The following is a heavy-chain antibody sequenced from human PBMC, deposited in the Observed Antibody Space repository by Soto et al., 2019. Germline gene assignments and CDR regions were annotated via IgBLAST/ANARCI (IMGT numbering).Heavy chain of an antibody. CDR3: TMTGMDV. V-gene: IGHV3-73*01. Sequence: EVQLVESGGGLVQPGGSLKLSCAASGFTFSGSAMHWVRQASGKGLEWVGRIRSKANSYATAYAASVKGRFTISRDDSKNTAYLQMNSRKPEDTAVYYCTMTGMDVWGQGTTVTVSS. CDR1: GFTFSGSA. CDR2: IRSKANSYAT. J-gene: IGHJ6*02.